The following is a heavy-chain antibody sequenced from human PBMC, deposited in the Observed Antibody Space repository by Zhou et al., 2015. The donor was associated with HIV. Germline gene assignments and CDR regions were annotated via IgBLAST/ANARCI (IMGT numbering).Heavy chain of an antibody. D-gene: IGHD3-3*01. CDR1: GGTFSSYA. V-gene: IGHV1-69*01. J-gene: IGHJ6*03. CDR2: IIPIFGTA. CDR3: ARANYDFQPTYYYYYMDV. Sequence: QVQLVQSGAEVKKPGSSVKVSCKASGGTFSSYAISWVRQAPGQGLEWMGGIIPIFGTANYAQKFQGRVTITADESTSTAYMELSSLRSEDTAVYYCARANYDFQPTYYYYYMDVWGKGTTVTVSS.